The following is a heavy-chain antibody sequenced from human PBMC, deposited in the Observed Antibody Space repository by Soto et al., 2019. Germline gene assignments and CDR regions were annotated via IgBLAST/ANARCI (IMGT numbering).Heavy chain of an antibody. D-gene: IGHD6-19*01. J-gene: IGHJ4*02. CDR2: INHSGST. Sequence: SETLSLTCAVYGGSFSGYYWSWIRQPPGKGLEWIGEINHSGSTNYNPSLKSRVTISVDTSKNQFSLKLSSVAAADTAVYYCARGRRIAVAHYYFDYWGQGTLVTVSS. CDR1: GGSFSGYY. V-gene: IGHV4-34*01. CDR3: ARGRRIAVAHYYFDY.